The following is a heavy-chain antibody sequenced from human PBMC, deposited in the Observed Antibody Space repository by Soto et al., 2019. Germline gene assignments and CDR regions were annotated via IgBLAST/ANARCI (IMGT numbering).Heavy chain of an antibody. CDR2: IYPGDSDT. Sequence: PGESLKISCKGSGYSFTSYWIGWVRQMPGKGLEWMGIIYPGDSDTRYSPSFQGQVTISADKSISTAYLQWSSLKASDTAMHYSARAYCSSTSCYYSYYYGMDVWGQGTTVILSS. V-gene: IGHV5-51*01. D-gene: IGHD2-2*01. CDR3: ARAYCSSTSCYYSYYYGMDV. J-gene: IGHJ6*02. CDR1: GYSFTSYW.